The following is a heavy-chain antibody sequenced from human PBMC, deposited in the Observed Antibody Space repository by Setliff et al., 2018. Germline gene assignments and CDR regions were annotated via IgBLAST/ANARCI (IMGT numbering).Heavy chain of an antibody. CDR1: GGSFSTYY. D-gene: IGHD3-22*01. V-gene: IGHV4-34*01. CDR3: ASPRLSYYDNGAFPSDAFDL. Sequence: SETLSLTCAVYGGSFSTYYWNWIRQPPGKGLEWIGEINHSGSTNYNPSLKSRVTISVDTSKNQFSLKLRSVTAADTAVYYCASPRLSYYDNGAFPSDAFDLWGQGTLVTVSS. J-gene: IGHJ3*01. CDR2: INHSGST.